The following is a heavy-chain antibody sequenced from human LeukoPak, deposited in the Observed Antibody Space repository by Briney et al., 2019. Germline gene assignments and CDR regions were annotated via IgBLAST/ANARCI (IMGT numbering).Heavy chain of an antibody. Sequence: ASVKVSCKASGYTFTSYGFTWVRQAPGQGLEWMGWISAYNGNTNYAQNLQGRVTMTTDTSTSTAYVELRSLRSDDTAVYYCARDPYYYGSGSYYNPEILDYWGQGTLVTVSS. J-gene: IGHJ4*02. D-gene: IGHD3-10*01. CDR1: GYTFTSYG. CDR3: ARDPYYYGSGSYYNPEILDY. V-gene: IGHV1-18*01. CDR2: ISAYNGNT.